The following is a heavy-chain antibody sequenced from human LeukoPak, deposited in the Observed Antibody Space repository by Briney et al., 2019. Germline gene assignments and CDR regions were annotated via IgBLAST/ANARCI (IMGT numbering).Heavy chain of an antibody. D-gene: IGHD3-10*01. CDR2: ISAYNGNT. J-gene: IGHJ4*02. CDR3: ARASGSGSYHGY. V-gene: IGHV1-18*01. Sequence: VASVKVSCKASGYTFTSYGISGVRQAPGQGLEGMGWISAYNGNTNYAQKLQGRVTMTTDTSTSTAYMELRSLRADDTAVYYCARASGSGSYHGYWGQGTLVTVSS. CDR1: GYTFTSYG.